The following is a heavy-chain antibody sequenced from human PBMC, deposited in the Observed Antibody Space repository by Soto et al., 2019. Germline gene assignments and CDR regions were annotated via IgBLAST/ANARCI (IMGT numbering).Heavy chain of an antibody. CDR2: INHSGST. D-gene: IGHD5-12*01. V-gene: IGHV4-34*01. J-gene: IGHJ4*02. CDR1: GGSFSGYY. CDR3: AGRRGYSGYDYVFRDY. Sequence: SETLSLTCAVYGGSFSGYYWSWIRQPPGKGLEWIGEINHSGSTNYNPSLKSRVTISVDTSKNQFSLKLSSVTAADTAVYYCAGRRGYSGYDYVFRDYWGQGTLVTVSS.